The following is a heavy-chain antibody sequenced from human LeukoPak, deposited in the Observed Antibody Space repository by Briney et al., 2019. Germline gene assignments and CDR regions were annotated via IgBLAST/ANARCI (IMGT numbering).Heavy chain of an antibody. D-gene: IGHD6-19*01. V-gene: IGHV1-2*06. CDR2: INPNSGGT. CDR1: GYTFTGYY. Sequence: ASVKVSCKASGYTFTGYYMHWVRQAPGQGLEWMGRINPNSGGTNYAQKFQGRVTMTRDTSISTAYMELRSLRSDDTAVYYCAVGILFSGWQTDYWGQGTLVTVSS. J-gene: IGHJ4*02. CDR3: AVGILFSGWQTDY.